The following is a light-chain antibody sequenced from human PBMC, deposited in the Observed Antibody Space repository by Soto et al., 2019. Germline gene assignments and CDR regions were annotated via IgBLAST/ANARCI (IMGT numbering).Light chain of an antibody. CDR2: GAS. Sequence: DIVLTQSPGTLSLSPGERATLSCRASQSLSSTYLAWYQQKPGRAPRLLIHGASIRATGIPDRFSGSGSGTDFTLTISRLEPEDFAVYHCQQYASSPRTFGQGTKVEIK. CDR3: QQYASSPRT. J-gene: IGKJ1*01. V-gene: IGKV3-20*01. CDR1: QSLSSTY.